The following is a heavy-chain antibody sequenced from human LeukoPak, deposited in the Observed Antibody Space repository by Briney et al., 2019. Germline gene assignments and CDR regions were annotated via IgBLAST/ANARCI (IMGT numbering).Heavy chain of an antibody. D-gene: IGHD3-10*01. Sequence: PGGSLRLSCAASGFTFSSYSMNWVRQAPGKGLEWVSYISSSSSTIYYADSVKGRFTISRDNAKNSLYLQMNSLRAEDTAAYYCARPITMVRGVPSDYWGQGTLVTVSS. CDR1: GFTFSSYS. J-gene: IGHJ4*02. V-gene: IGHV3-48*01. CDR2: ISSSSSTI. CDR3: ARPITMVRGVPSDY.